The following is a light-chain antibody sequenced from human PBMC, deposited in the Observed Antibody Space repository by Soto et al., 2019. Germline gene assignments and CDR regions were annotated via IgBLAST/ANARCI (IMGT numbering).Light chain of an antibody. CDR2: KVS. V-gene: IGLV2-14*01. CDR1: SSDVGDGDF. CDR3: CSYTRSYTWV. J-gene: IGLJ3*02. Sequence: QSALTQPASVSGSPRQSITISCTGTSSDVGDGDFVSWYQQRPGNAPKLMIYKVSNRPSGVSNRFSGSKSGNTGSLTISGLQAEDEADYYCCSYTRSYTWVFGGGTKLTVL.